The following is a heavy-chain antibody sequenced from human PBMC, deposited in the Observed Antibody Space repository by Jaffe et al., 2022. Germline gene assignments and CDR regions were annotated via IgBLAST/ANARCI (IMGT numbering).Heavy chain of an antibody. CDR2: ISSSSSYI. D-gene: IGHD3-3*01. Sequence: EVQLVESGGGLVKPGGSLRLSCAASGFTFSSYSMNWVRQAPGKGLEWVSSISSSSSYIYYADSVKGRFTISRDNAKNSLYLQMNSLRAEDTAVYYCARDREYDFWSGYYRDYYYYYMDVWGKGTTVTVSS. CDR1: GFTFSSYS. J-gene: IGHJ6*03. CDR3: ARDREYDFWSGYYRDYYYYYMDV. V-gene: IGHV3-21*01.